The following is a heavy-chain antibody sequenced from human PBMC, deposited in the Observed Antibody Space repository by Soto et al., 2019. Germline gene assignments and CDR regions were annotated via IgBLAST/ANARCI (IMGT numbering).Heavy chain of an antibody. D-gene: IGHD1-26*01. J-gene: IGHJ4*02. Sequence: ASGKVCCKASGYTFTSYGMSWVRQAPGQGLEWMGWISAYNGNTNYAQKLQGRVTMTTDTSTSTAYMELRSLRSDDTAVYYCARVGWIVGATKGDYWGQGTLVTVSS. CDR2: ISAYNGNT. V-gene: IGHV1-18*01. CDR3: ARVGWIVGATKGDY. CDR1: GYTFTSYG.